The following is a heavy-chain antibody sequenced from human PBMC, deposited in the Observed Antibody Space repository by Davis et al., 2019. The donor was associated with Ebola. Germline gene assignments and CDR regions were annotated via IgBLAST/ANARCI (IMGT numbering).Heavy chain of an antibody. CDR1: GYTLTGYY. CDR2: INPNSGGT. J-gene: IGHJ3*02. CDR3: ARYCGGDCYPRGDAFDI. Sequence: SVTVSCKASGYTLTGYYMHWVRQAPGQGLEWMGWINPNSGGTNYAQKFQGRVTMTRDTSISTAYMELSRLRSDDTAVYYCARYCGGDCYPRGDAFDIWGQGTMVTVSS. V-gene: IGHV1-2*02. D-gene: IGHD2-21*01.